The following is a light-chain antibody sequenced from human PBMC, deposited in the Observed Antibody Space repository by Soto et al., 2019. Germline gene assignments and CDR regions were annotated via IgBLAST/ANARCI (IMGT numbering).Light chain of an antibody. CDR2: DAS. CDR3: QQYNSYSEA. Sequence: DIQMTQSPSTLSASVGDRVTITCRASQSCGGLLAWYQQKPGKAPKLLIYDASSLESGVPSRFSGSGSGTEFTLTISSLQPDDFATYYCQQYNSYSEAFGQGTKVDNK. V-gene: IGKV1-5*01. J-gene: IGKJ1*01. CDR1: QSCGGL.